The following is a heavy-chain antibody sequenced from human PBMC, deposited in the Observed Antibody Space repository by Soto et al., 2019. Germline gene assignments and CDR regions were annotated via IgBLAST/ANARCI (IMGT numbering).Heavy chain of an antibody. Sequence: PGGSLRLSCSASGFTFNSYAMHWVRQAPGKGLEYVSAISSSGGSTYYGDSVKGRFTISRDNSKNTLYLQMSSLRAEDTAVYYCVKGAITMVRGVIASAEYFHHWGQGTLVTVSS. V-gene: IGHV3-64D*06. D-gene: IGHD3-10*01. J-gene: IGHJ1*01. CDR2: ISSSGGST. CDR1: GFTFNSYA. CDR3: VKGAITMVRGVIASAEYFHH.